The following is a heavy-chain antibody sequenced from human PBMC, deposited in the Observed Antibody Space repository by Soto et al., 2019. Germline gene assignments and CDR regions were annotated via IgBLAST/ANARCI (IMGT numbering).Heavy chain of an antibody. V-gene: IGHV3-72*01. D-gene: IGHD3-16*01. CDR2: TANKRSRYTT. J-gene: IGHJ6*02. CDR3: ARAGFGHGLDV. Sequence: EVELVESGGGLVQAGGSLRVSCGVSGFTSSDHYMDWVRQAPGKGLEWVGRTANKRSRYTTEYAASVTGRFIISRDDSNNSVYLQRISLKSEDTAVYNWARAGFGHGLDVWGQGTTVTVSS. CDR1: GFTSSDHY.